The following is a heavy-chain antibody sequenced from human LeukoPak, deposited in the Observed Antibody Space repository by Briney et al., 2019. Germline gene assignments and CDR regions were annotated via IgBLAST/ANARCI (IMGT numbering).Heavy chain of an antibody. Sequence: GGSLRLSCAASGFTFSSYDMHWVRQATGKGLEWVSAIGTAGDTYYPGSVKGRFTISRENAKNSLYLQMNSLRAGDTAVYYCARDGQQRGFDYWGQGTLVTVSS. V-gene: IGHV3-13*01. CDR3: ARDGQQRGFDY. CDR1: GFTFSSYD. D-gene: IGHD6-13*01. CDR2: IGTAGDT. J-gene: IGHJ4*02.